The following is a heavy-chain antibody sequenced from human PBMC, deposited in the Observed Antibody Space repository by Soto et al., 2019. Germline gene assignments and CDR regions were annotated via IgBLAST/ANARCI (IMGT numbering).Heavy chain of an antibody. CDR2: INAGNGDT. Sequence: QVQFVQSGAEVKKPGASVKVSRKASGYTFADYAIHWVRQAPGQSLEWMGWINAGNGDTKYSQKFQGRVTLTTDTSASTAYMDINSLTTDDTAVYYCARDRWVTTLTFDKWGQGTLVIVSS. CDR1: GYTFADYA. CDR3: ARDRWVTTLTFDK. V-gene: IGHV1-3*01. D-gene: IGHD4-17*01. J-gene: IGHJ4*02.